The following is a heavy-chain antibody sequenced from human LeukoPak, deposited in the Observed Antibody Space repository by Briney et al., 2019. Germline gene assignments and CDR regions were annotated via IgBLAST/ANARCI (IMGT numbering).Heavy chain of an antibody. D-gene: IGHD2-2*02. CDR3: ARLHYTDIPLGPYYFDS. CDR1: VDTFSNYA. J-gene: IGHJ4*02. Sequence: GASVKVSCKASVDTFSNYAINWVPQAPGQGLEGMGGIIPVFGTSRYPQRFQGRVTITADESTRTAYMDLSSLRSEDTAIYYCARLHYTDIPLGPYYFDSWGQGTLITVSS. V-gene: IGHV1-69*13. CDR2: IIPVFGTS.